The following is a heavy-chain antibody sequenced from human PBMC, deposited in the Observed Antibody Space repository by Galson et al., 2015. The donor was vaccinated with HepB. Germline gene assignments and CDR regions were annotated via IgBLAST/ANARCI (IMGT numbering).Heavy chain of an antibody. CDR1: GFTFSSYW. Sequence: SLRLSCAASGFTFSSYWMSWVRQAPGKGLEWVANIKQDGSEKFYVDSVKGRFTISRDNAKNSLYLQMNSLRAEDTAVYYCARDFCPDGDCDLVWGQGTLVTVSS. V-gene: IGHV3-7*03. D-gene: IGHD2-21*02. J-gene: IGHJ4*02. CDR2: IKQDGSEK. CDR3: ARDFCPDGDCDLV.